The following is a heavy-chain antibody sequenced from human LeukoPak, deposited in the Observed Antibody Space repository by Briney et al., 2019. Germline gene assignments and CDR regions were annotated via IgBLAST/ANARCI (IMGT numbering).Heavy chain of an antibody. CDR2: ISSSSSYI. V-gene: IGHV3-21*01. CDR3: ARSKQLPLYFDY. D-gene: IGHD6-6*01. CDR1: GFTFSSYS. Sequence: GGSLRLSCAASGFTFSSYSMNWARQVPGKGLEWVSSISSSSSYIYYADSVKGRFTISRDNAKNSLYLQMNSLRAEDTAVYYCARSKQLPLYFDYWGQGTLVSVSS. J-gene: IGHJ4*02.